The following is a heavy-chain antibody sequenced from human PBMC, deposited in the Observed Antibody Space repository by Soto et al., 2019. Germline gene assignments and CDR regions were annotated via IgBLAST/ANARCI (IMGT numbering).Heavy chain of an antibody. CDR1: GGTFSSYT. Sequence: SVKVSCKASGGTFSSYTISWVRQAPGQGLEWMGRIIPILGIANYAQKFQGRVTITADKSTSTAYMELSSLRSEDTAVYYCASAYDSVVVVAATAGAFDIWGQGTMVTVSS. J-gene: IGHJ3*02. CDR3: ASAYDSVVVVAATAGAFDI. D-gene: IGHD2-15*01. CDR2: IIPILGIA. V-gene: IGHV1-69*02.